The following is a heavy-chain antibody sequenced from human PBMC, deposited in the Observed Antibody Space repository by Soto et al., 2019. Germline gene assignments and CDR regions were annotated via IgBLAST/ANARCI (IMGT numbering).Heavy chain of an antibody. Sequence: GGSLRLSCAASGFSFSDYYMSWFRQAPGKGLEWVSYITGGSTYTTNADSVKGRFTISRDNAKNSLYLQMNSLGADDTAVYFCARGLHLDPYYFDYWGQGTLVTVSS. CDR2: ITGGSTYT. CDR1: GFSFSDYY. V-gene: IGHV3-11*06. D-gene: IGHD1-1*01. CDR3: ARGLHLDPYYFDY. J-gene: IGHJ4*02.